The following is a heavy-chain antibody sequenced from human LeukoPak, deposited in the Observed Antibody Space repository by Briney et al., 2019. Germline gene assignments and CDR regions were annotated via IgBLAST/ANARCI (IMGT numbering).Heavy chain of an antibody. J-gene: IGHJ4*02. CDR2: ISAYNDNT. V-gene: IGHV1-18*01. D-gene: IGHD5-12*01. Sequence: ASVKVSCKASGYTFTSCGISWVRQAPGQGLEWMGWISAYNDNTNYAQKLQGRVTVTTDTSTSTAYMELRSLISDDTAVYYCARVAPDIVATNFEYWGQGTLVTVSS. CDR1: GYTFTSCG. CDR3: ARVAPDIVATNFEY.